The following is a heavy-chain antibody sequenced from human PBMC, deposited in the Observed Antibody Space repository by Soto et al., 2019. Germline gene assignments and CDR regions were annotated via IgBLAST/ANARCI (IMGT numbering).Heavy chain of an antibody. Sequence: PGGSLRLSCAASGFTFSSYARSWVRQAPGKGLEWVSAISGSGGSTYYAESVKGRFTISRDNSKNTLYLQMNSLRAEDTAVYYCAKMVSSGYYTQPLDYWGQGTLVTVSS. V-gene: IGHV3-23*01. CDR1: GFTFSSYA. CDR3: AKMVSSGYYTQPLDY. D-gene: IGHD3-22*01. J-gene: IGHJ4*02. CDR2: ISGSGGST.